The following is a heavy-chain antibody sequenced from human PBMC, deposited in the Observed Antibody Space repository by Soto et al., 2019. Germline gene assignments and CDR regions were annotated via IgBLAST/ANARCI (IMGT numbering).Heavy chain of an antibody. D-gene: IGHD3-16*01. CDR1: GGSISSGNSYS. CDR3: ARAVAPYLGTWFDP. J-gene: IGHJ5*02. Sequence: QLQLQESGSGLVKPSQTLSLTCAVSGGSISSGNSYSWSWIRQPPGKGLEWIGSISHTGSTSYNLSLKGRVTMSVDKSKNQFSLKLSSVTAADMAVYYCARAVAPYLGTWFDPWGQGTLVIVSS. V-gene: IGHV4-30-2*01. CDR2: ISHTGST.